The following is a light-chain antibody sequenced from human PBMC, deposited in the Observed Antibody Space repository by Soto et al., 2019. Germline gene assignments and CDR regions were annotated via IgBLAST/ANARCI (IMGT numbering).Light chain of an antibody. CDR3: QQYGTSPPYT. J-gene: IGKJ2*01. V-gene: IGKV3-20*01. CDR2: AAS. Sequence: EIVMTQSPGTLSLSPGERATLSCRASQTINNNFLGWYQQKPGQPPRLLIFAASRRATGIPDRFSGSGSGTDFTLTISRVEPGDFAVYYCQQYGTSPPYTFGQGTKLEIK. CDR1: QTINNNF.